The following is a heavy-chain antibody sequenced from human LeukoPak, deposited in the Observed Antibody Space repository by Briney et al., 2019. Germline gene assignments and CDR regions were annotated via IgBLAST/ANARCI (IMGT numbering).Heavy chain of an antibody. J-gene: IGHJ4*02. CDR1: GASITTYY. CDR3: AREYSTSSEGDYFDY. Sequence: PSETLSLTCTVSGASITTYYWTWIRHPPGKGLEWIGYIYHSGSTNYNPSLKSRVTISLDTSRNQFSLRLSSVTAADTAVYFCAREYSTSSEGDYFDYWGQGSLVTVSS. V-gene: IGHV4-59*01. CDR2: IYHSGST. D-gene: IGHD6-6*01.